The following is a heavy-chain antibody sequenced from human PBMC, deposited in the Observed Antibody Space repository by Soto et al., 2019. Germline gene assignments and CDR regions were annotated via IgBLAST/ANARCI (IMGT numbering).Heavy chain of an antibody. CDR3: ARHRGEYSSASGFDY. J-gene: IGHJ4*02. D-gene: IGHD6-6*01. V-gene: IGHV5-51*01. Sequence: PGESLKISCKGSGYSFSSHWIGWVRQMPGKGLEWMGIIYPGDSNIRYSPSLEGQIDMSADRSINTAYLRLSSLQASDTATYYCARHRGEYSSASGFDYWGQGTLVTVSS. CDR1: GYSFSSHW. CDR2: IYPGDSNI.